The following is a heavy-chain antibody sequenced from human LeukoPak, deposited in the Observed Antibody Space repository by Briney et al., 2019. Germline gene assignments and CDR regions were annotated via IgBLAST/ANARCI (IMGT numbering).Heavy chain of an antibody. Sequence: ASVKVSCKASGGTFSSYAISWVRQAPGQGLEWMGWINGYNGDTNYAQKVQGRVTMTTDTSTSTAYMELRSLRSDDTAVYYCARWYFDYLWGRNRYRYFDSWGQGTLVTVSS. D-gene: IGHD3-16*02. J-gene: IGHJ4*02. CDR1: GGTFSSYA. V-gene: IGHV1-18*01. CDR2: INGYNGDT. CDR3: ARWYFDYLWGRNRYRYFDS.